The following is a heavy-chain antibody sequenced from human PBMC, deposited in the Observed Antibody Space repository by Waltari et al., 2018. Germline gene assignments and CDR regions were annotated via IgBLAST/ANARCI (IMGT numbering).Heavy chain of an antibody. CDR3: ARDRGGGSYETDAFDI. Sequence: EVQLLESGGGLVQPGGSLRLSCAASGFTFSSYAMSWVRQAPGTGLEWVSAISGSGGRTNNADSVKGRLTISRDNSKNSLYLQMNSLRAEDTAVYYCARDRGGGSYETDAFDIWGQGTMVTVSS. V-gene: IGHV3-23*01. D-gene: IGHD1-26*01. CDR2: ISGSGGRT. J-gene: IGHJ3*02. CDR1: GFTFSSYA.